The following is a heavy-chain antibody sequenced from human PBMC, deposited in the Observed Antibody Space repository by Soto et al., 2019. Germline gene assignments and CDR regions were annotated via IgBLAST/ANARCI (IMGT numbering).Heavy chain of an antibody. J-gene: IGHJ6*02. Sequence: EVQLAESGGGLVQPGGSLRLSCAASGFTFSTYWMHWVRQGPGKGLVWVSAIYSGGSTYYADSVKGRFTISRDNSKNTLSLQMNSLRADYTAGYYCASWYYYGARSYWGPSYYDGMDVWGQGTTVTVSS. CDR1: GFTFSTYW. CDR2: IYSGGST. D-gene: IGHD3-10*01. CDR3: ASWYYYGARSYWGPSYYDGMDV. V-gene: IGHV3-66*01.